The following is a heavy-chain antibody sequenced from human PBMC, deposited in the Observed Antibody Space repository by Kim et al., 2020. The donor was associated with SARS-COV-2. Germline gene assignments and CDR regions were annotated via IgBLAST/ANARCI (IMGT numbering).Heavy chain of an antibody. J-gene: IGHJ4*02. CDR3: ASRSPIASAGTG. CDR2: INGNDGDT. V-gene: IGHV3-23*01. D-gene: IGHD6-13*01. CDR1: GFTFNNYA. Sequence: GGSLRLSCVASGFTFNNYAMSWVRQAPGQGLEWVSTINGNDGDTYYADSVKGRFTISRDNSKNTLSRQMNSLRAEDTAIYYCASRSPIASAGTGWGQGTLVTVSS.